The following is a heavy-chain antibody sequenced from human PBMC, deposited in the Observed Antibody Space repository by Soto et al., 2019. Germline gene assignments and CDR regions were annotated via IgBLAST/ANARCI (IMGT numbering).Heavy chain of an antibody. Sequence: SATLSLTCTVSGDSLSSSVWWTWVRQPPGKGLEWIGEVFHTGDTYFNPSLRSRVAMSVDKSTNEFSLKVTSVTAADTAIYYCARKAWVRFDYWGQGALGTV. J-gene: IGHJ4*02. CDR2: VFHTGDT. D-gene: IGHD7-27*01. V-gene: IGHV4-4*02. CDR1: GDSLSSSVW. CDR3: ARKAWVRFDY.